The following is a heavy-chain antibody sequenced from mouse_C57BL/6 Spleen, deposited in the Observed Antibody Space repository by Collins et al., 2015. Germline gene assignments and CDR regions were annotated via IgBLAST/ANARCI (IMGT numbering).Heavy chain of an antibody. CDR2: INPNNGGT. D-gene: IGHD2-14*01. CDR1: GYTFTDYN. CDR3: ARKSLLPCYRGAMDY. Sequence: EVQLQQSGPELVKPGASVKIPCKASGYTFTDYNMDWVKQSHGKSLEWIGDINPNNGGTIYNQKFKGKATLTVDKSSSTAYMELRSLTSEDTAVYYCARKSLLPCYRGAMDYWGQGTSVTVSS. V-gene: IGHV1-18*01. J-gene: IGHJ4*01.